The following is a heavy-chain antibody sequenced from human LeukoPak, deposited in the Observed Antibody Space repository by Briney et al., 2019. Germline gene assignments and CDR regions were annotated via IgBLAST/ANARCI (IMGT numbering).Heavy chain of an antibody. CDR3: AREEEGDAFDI. V-gene: IGHV3-74*01. Sequence: LTGGSLRLSCAASGFTFSNYWMHWVRQAPGRGPVWVSRINTDGTRTSYADSVKGRFTISRDNAKNTLYLQMNSLRAEDTAVYYCAREEEGDAFDIWGQGTMVTVSS. CDR2: INTDGTRT. J-gene: IGHJ3*02. CDR1: GFTFSNYW.